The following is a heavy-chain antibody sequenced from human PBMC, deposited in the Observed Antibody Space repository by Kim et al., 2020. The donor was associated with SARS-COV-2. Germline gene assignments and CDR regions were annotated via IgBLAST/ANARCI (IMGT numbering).Heavy chain of an antibody. CDR1: EFTFSTHA. Sequence: GGSLRLSCVTSEFTFSTHAMHWVRQAPGKGLEWVAVMSYDGRNIFYADSVRGRFTISRDNSKNTLYLQMTSLRPEDAAVYYCARDRGKLRYFDYWGQGTLVTVSS. J-gene: IGHJ4*02. CDR3: ARDRGKLRYFDY. V-gene: IGHV3-30*04. CDR2: MSYDGRNI. D-gene: IGHD3-16*01.